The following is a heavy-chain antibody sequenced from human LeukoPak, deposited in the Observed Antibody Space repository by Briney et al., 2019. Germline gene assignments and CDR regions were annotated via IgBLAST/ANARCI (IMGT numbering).Heavy chain of an antibody. CDR3: ARGSGAVTPYPFDY. V-gene: IGHV4-4*07. CDR1: GGSISSYY. CDR2: IYTSGST. J-gene: IGHJ4*02. D-gene: IGHD6-13*01. Sequence: PSETLSLTCTVSGGSISSYYWSWIRQPAGRGLEWIGRIYTSGSTNYNPSLKSRVTMSVDTSKNQCSLKLSSVTAADTAMYYCARGSGAVTPYPFDYWGQGTLVTVSP.